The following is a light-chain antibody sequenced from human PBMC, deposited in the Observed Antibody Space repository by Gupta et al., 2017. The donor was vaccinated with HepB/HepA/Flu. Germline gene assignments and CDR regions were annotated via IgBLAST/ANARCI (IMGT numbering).Light chain of an antibody. CDR3: AAWDDSRNGVV. V-gene: IGLV1-44*01. J-gene: IGLJ2*01. CDR2: SNN. Sequence: QSVLPPPPSASCPLGQRVTTSWSGSSANIGSNNVNWYQQPPGTAPNLLIYSNNQRRSGVPERFSGSKSGTSAALASSGLQAEDEADYYCAAWDDSRNGVVFGGGTKLTVL. CDR1: SANIGSNN.